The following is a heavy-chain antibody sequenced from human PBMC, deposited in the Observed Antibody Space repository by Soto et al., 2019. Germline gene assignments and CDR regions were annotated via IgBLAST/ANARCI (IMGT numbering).Heavy chain of an antibody. D-gene: IGHD3-3*01. CDR1: GGSISSYY. CDR2: IYHSGST. J-gene: IGHJ4*02. CDR3: ASLFWSGPFDY. Sequence: QVQLQESGPGLVKPSETLSLTCTVSGGSISSYYWSWIRQPPGKGLEWIGYIYHSGSTNYNPSLKSRVTISVDTSKNQFSLKLSSVTAADTAVYYCASLFWSGPFDYWGQGTLVTVSS. V-gene: IGHV4-59*01.